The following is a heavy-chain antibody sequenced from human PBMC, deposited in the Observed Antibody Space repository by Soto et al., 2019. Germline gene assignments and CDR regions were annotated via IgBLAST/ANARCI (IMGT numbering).Heavy chain of an antibody. CDR1: GYNFLTYN. J-gene: IGHJ3*02. D-gene: IGHD2-15*01. CDR2: INPYNGNT. CDR3: AKPARSGEGYNDAFDI. V-gene: IGHV1-18*01. Sequence: QVHLVQSGAEVKKPGASVKVSCKPSGYNFLTYNIAWVRQAPGQGLEWMGWINPYNGNTNYAQDLQGRVTMTADTSTSTAYIEMMRLTSDDTALSYCAKPARSGEGYNDAFDIWGQGTMVIVSS.